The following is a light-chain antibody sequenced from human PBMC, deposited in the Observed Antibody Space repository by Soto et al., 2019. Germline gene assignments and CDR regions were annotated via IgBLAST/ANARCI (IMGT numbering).Light chain of an antibody. J-gene: IGKJ2*01. CDR1: QSISSAY. CDR3: QQYSDAPQT. V-gene: IGKV3-20*01. CDR2: GPH. Sequence: EIVLTQSPGTLSLSPGERATLSCRASQSISSAYIAWYQQKPGQTPRLLIYGPHTRAAGIPDRFRGRGTGTDFTLTIRRLEPEDFGVYYCQQYSDAPQTFGLRTKGDIK.